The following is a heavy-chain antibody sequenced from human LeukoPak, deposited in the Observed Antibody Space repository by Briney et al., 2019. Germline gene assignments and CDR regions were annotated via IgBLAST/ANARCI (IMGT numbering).Heavy chain of an antibody. J-gene: IGHJ4*02. Sequence: ASVKVSCKASGYTFTSYYMHWVRQAPGQGLEWMGMINPSGGSTSYAQKFQGRVTMTRDTSTSTVYMELSSLRSEDTAVYYCARDFEYSSSPAERQNDHYWGQGTLVTVSS. CDR1: GYTFTSYY. D-gene: IGHD6-6*01. CDR2: INPSGGST. V-gene: IGHV1-46*01. CDR3: ARDFEYSSSPAERQNDHY.